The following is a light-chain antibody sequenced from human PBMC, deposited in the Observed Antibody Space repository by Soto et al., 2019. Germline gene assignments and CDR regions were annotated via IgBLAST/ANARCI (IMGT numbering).Light chain of an antibody. J-gene: IGKJ2*01. CDR3: LQYNSWPYT. CDR1: QSVSVN. CDR2: DAS. Sequence: EVVMTQSPGPLSVSPGEGATLSCRASQSVSVNLAWYQHRPGQAPRPLIYDASTRAIGVPARFSCRGSGTDFTLTISSLQSEDFAIYYWLQYNSWPYTFGRGTKLEI. V-gene: IGKV3-15*01.